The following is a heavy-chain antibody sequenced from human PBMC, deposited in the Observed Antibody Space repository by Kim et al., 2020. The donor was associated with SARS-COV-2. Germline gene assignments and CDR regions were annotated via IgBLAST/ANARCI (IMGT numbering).Heavy chain of an antibody. CDR1: GGSISSSSYY. D-gene: IGHD6-13*01. CDR2: IYYSGST. J-gene: IGHJ5*02. CDR3: ARRVRDSPSYSSSRNNWFDP. Sequence: SETLSLTCTVSGGSISSSSYYWGWIRQPPGKGLEWIGSIYYSGSTYYNPSLKSRVTISVDTSKNQFSLKLSSVTAADTAVYYCARRVRDSPSYSSSRNNWFDPWGQGTLVTVSS. V-gene: IGHV4-39*01.